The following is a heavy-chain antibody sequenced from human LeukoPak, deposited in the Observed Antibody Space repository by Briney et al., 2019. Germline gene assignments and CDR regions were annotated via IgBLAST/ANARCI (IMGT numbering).Heavy chain of an antibody. CDR2: VSYDGNIR. Sequence: GGSLRLSCAASGFTFRTYAMHWVRQAPGKGLEWVAVVSYDGNIRDYTDSVKGRFFISRDDSKTTMYLQMNSLRVDDTALYFCARGPDPVVRGPRRAFDLWGQGTMVTVSS. J-gene: IGHJ3*01. V-gene: IGHV3-30-3*01. CDR1: GFTFRTYA. D-gene: IGHD3-10*01. CDR3: ARGPDPVVRGPRRAFDL.